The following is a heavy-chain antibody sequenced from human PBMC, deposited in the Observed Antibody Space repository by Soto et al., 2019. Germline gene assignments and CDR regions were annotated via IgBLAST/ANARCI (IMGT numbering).Heavy chain of an antibody. CDR2: MNPSTGNS. CDR3: ARRAETNGWNGFGADKYYFDF. J-gene: IGHJ4*02. CDR1: GYTFTSYD. V-gene: IGHV1-8*01. D-gene: IGHD1-1*01. Sequence: QVQLVQSGAEVRKPGASVKVSCEASGYTFTSYDIYWVRQATGQGLEWMGWMNPSTGNSGYAQKFQGRVTMTSDTSISTAHMELSSLRSEDTAVYYYARRAETNGWNGFGADKYYFDFWGQGTLVTVSS.